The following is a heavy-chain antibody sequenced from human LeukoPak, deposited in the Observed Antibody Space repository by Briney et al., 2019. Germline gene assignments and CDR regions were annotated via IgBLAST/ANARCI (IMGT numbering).Heavy chain of an antibody. CDR2: ISGSGGST. V-gene: IGHV3-23*01. J-gene: IGHJ4*02. CDR1: GFTFSGHN. Sequence: RPGGSLRLSCTASGFTFSGHNMNWVRQAPGKGLEWVSAISGSGGSTYYADSVKGRFTISRDNSKNTLYLQVNSLRAEDTAVYYCAKERIAAAGNFDYWGQGTLVTVSS. D-gene: IGHD6-13*01. CDR3: AKERIAAAGNFDY.